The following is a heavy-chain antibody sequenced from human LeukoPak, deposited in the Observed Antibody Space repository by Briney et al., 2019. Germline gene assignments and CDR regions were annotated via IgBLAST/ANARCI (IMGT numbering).Heavy chain of an antibody. CDR1: GGTFSSYA. CDR2: ISAYNGNT. J-gene: IGHJ6*04. V-gene: IGHV1-18*01. Sequence: ASVKVSCKASGGTFSSYAISWVRQAPGQGLEWMGWISAYNGNTNYAQKLQGRVTMTTDTSTSTAYMELRSLRSDDTAVYYCARDRWELPLMDVWGKGTTVTVSS. D-gene: IGHD1-26*01. CDR3: ARDRWELPLMDV.